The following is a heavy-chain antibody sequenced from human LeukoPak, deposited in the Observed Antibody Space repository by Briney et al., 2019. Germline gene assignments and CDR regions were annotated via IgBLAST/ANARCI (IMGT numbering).Heavy chain of an antibody. CDR2: LYYSGST. D-gene: IGHD4-17*01. J-gene: IGHJ4*02. CDR3: ERLIRGDYHYYFAY. Sequence: SETLSLTCTVSGDSISRISYYWGWIRQPPGKGLEWIGSLYYSGSTYYNPSLKSRVSISVDTSKNQFSLILSSVTAADTAVYFCERLIRGDYHYYFAYWGQGTLVTVSS. V-gene: IGHV4-39*01. CDR1: GDSISRISYY.